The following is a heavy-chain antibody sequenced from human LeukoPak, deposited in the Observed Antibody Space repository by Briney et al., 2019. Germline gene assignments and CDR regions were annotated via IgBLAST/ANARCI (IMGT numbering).Heavy chain of an antibody. Sequence: PSETLSLTCTVSGGSIGSGDYYWSWIRQPPGKGLEWIGYIYYSGSTYYNPSLKSRVTISVDTSKNQFSLKLSSVTAADTAVYYCARDRANSYGPYYYYGMDVWGQGTTVTVSS. V-gene: IGHV4-30-4*01. CDR2: IYYSGST. D-gene: IGHD5-18*01. CDR3: ARDRANSYGPYYYYGMDV. CDR1: GGSIGSGDYY. J-gene: IGHJ6*02.